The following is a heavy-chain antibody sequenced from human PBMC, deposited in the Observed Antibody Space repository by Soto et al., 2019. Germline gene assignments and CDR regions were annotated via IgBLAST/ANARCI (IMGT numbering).Heavy chain of an antibody. CDR2: ISSSSSYT. D-gene: IGHD3-22*01. CDR1: GFTFSDYY. V-gene: IGHV3-11*06. Sequence: QVQLVESGGGLVKPGGSLRLSCAASGFTFSDYYMSWIRQAPGKGLEWVSYISSSSSYTNYADSVKGRFTISRDNAKNSLYLQMNRLRAEDTAVYYCARAYYYDSSGYAFDIWGQGTMVTVSS. J-gene: IGHJ3*02. CDR3: ARAYYYDSSGYAFDI.